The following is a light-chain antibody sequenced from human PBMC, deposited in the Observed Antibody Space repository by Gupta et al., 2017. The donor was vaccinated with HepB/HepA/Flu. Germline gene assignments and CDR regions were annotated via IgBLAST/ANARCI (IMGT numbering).Light chain of an antibody. CDR3: QQYDSAPLT. J-gene: IGKJ4*01. CDR2: LAS. V-gene: IGKV1-16*02. CDR1: QCVNNY. Sequence: DLQMPQSPSSLSASVGDRVPLPCRARQCVNNYLAWFQQKPGEAPKPLIQLASSLQSGVPAKFSGSGSGTHFTLTISGLQPEDVATYYCQQYDSAPLTFGGGTRVE.